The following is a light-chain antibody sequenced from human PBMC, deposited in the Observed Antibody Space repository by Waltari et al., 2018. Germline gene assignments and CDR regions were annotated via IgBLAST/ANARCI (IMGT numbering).Light chain of an antibody. CDR2: WAS. Sequence: DIVMTQSPDSLAVSLGERATINCKSSQSILYSSNNKNYLAWFHQKPGQPPKLLIYWASTRQSGVPDRFSGSGSGTDFTLTISSPQAEDVAVYYCQQYYSAPWTFGQGTKVEIK. CDR1: QSILYSSNNKNY. V-gene: IGKV4-1*01. J-gene: IGKJ1*01. CDR3: QQYYSAPWT.